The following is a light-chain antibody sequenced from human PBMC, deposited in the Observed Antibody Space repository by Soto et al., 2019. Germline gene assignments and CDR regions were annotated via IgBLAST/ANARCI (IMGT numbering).Light chain of an antibody. CDR1: QSVSSY. Sequence: IVLTQSPATLSLSPGERATLSCRSSQSVSSYLAWYQQKPGQAPRLLIYDASNRATGIPARFSGSGSGTTLPLTISRLEPEDFAVYYCQQGSNCPPLTFCGGTKVQI. CDR3: QQGSNCPPLT. J-gene: IGKJ4*01. V-gene: IGKV3-11*01. CDR2: DAS.